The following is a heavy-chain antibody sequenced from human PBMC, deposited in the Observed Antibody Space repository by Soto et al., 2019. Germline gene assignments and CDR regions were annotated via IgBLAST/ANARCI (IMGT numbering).Heavy chain of an antibody. D-gene: IGHD2-21*01. Sequence: PGGTLRLSCAGSGFLISANAMSWVRQAPGGGLGWVSSISGSGGVSFYADSVRGRVIISRDISKNRIYLHMSTLIIADLARTLVVPAVEGDNWFDPWCQGTLVTVSS. CDR2: ISGSGGVS. CDR3: VPAVEGDNWFDP. J-gene: IGHJ5*02. CDR1: GFLISANA. V-gene: IGHV3-23*01.